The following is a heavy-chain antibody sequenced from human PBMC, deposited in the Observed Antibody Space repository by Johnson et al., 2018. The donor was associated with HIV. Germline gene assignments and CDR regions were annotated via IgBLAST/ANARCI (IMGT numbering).Heavy chain of an antibody. J-gene: IGHJ3*02. V-gene: IGHV3-11*04. Sequence: QVQLVESGGTLVKPGGSLRLSCAASGFTLSDYYMTWIRQAPGKGLEWVSYISDSGSSIYYAESVKGRFTISRDNAKNSLYLQMTSLSAEDTAVYYGARDQRFWAFDTWGHGTMVTVSS. CDR3: ARDQRFWAFDT. CDR2: ISDSGSSI. D-gene: IGHD3-3*01. CDR1: GFTLSDYY.